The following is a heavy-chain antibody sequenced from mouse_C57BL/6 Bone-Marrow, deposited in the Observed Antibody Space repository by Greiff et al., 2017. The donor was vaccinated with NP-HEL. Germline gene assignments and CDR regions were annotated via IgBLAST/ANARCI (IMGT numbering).Heavy chain of an antibody. CDR2: IHPNSGST. V-gene: IGHV1-64*01. J-gene: IGHJ4*01. CDR1: GYTFTSYW. D-gene: IGHD1-1*01. CDR3: ARSVSYYYGSSYAAMDY. Sequence: VQLQQSGAELVKPGASVKLSCKASGYTFTSYWMHWVKQRPGQGLEWIGMIHPNSGSTNYNEKFKSKATLTVDKSSSTAYMQLSSLTSEDSAVYYCARSVSYYYGSSYAAMDYWGQGTSVTVSS.